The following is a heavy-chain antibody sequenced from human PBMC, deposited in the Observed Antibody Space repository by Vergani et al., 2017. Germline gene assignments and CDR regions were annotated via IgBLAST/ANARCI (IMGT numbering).Heavy chain of an antibody. D-gene: IGHD2-2*01. CDR1: GGSFSGYY. J-gene: IGHJ6*03. CDR2: INHSGST. Sequence: QVQLQQWGAGLLKPSETLSLTCAVYGGSFSGYYWSWIRQPPVKGLEWIGEINHSGSTNYNPSLKSRVTISVDTSKNQFSLKLSSVTAADTAVYYCARRKAECCSSTSCYRRALYYYYYYMDVWGKGTTVTVSS. CDR3: ARRKAECCSSTSCYRRALYYYYYYMDV. V-gene: IGHV4-34*01.